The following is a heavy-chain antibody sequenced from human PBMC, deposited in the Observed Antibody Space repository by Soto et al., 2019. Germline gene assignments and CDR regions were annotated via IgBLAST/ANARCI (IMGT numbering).Heavy chain of an antibody. V-gene: IGHV1-69*13. CDR1: GGTFSSYA. D-gene: IGHD2-15*01. CDR3: ARDPGCSGGSCYDYYYGMDV. J-gene: IGHJ6*02. CDR2: IIPIFGTA. Sequence: SVKVSCKASGGTFSSYAISWVRQAPGQGLEWMGGIIPIFGTANYAQKFQGRVTITADESTSTAYMELSSLRSEDTAVYYCARDPGCSGGSCYDYYYGMDVWGQGTTVTVSS.